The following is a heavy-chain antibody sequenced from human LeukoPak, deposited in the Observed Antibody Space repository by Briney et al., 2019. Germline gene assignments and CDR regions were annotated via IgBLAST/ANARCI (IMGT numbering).Heavy chain of an antibody. D-gene: IGHD2-15*01. J-gene: IGHJ4*02. CDR1: GGSISSADYY. CDR3: ASRSGSY. CDR2: IYPSGST. V-gene: IGHV4-30-2*02. Sequence: SQTLSLTCTVSGGSISSADYYWSWIRQPPGKGLEWIGHIYPSGSTNYNPSLKSRVAISVDTSKNQFSLKLSSVTAADTAVYYCASRSGSYWGQGTLVTVSS.